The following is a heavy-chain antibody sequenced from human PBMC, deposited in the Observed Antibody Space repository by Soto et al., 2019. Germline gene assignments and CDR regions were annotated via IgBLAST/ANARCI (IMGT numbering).Heavy chain of an antibody. J-gene: IGHJ4*02. CDR2: ISGSGGST. Sequence: EVQLLESGGGLVQPGGSLRLSCAASGFTFSSYAMSWVRQAPGKGLEWVSAISGSGGSTYYADSVKGRFTISRDNSKNTLYLQKNSLRGEDTAVYYCGKVVRPRSRGGVVGATSGLDYWGQGTLVTVSS. V-gene: IGHV3-23*01. CDR3: GKVVRPRSRGGVVGATSGLDY. D-gene: IGHD1-26*01. CDR1: GFTFSSYA.